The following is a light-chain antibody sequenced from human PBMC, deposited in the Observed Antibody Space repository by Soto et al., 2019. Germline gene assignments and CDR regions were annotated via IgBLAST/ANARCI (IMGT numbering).Light chain of an antibody. CDR2: GAS. J-gene: IGKJ2*01. V-gene: IGKV3-20*01. Sequence: LTQSPGTLSLSPGERATLSCRASQSVSSSYLAWYQQKPGQAPRLLIYGASSRATGTPDRFSGSGSGTDFALTISRLEPEDFAVYYCQQYGSSSYTFGQGTKLEIK. CDR1: QSVSSSY. CDR3: QQYGSSSYT.